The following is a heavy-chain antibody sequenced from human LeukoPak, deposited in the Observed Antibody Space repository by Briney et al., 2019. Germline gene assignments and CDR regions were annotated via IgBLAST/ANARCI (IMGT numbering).Heavy chain of an antibody. V-gene: IGHV1-18*01. Sequence: ASVKVSCKASGYTFTSYGISWVRQAPGQGLEWMGWISAYNGNTNYAQKLQGRVTMTTDTSTSTAYMELRSLRSDDTAVYYCARQADDSSGYYEVVTNWFDPWGQGTLVTVSS. CDR2: ISAYNGNT. CDR1: GYTFTSYG. CDR3: ARQADDSSGYYEVVTNWFDP. D-gene: IGHD3-22*01. J-gene: IGHJ5*02.